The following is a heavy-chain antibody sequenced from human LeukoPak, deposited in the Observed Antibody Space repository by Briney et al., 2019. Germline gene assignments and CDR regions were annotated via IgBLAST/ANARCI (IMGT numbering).Heavy chain of an antibody. CDR3: ARSFCTSASCSKGYHYYVMDV. CDR1: GFTFSRYA. J-gene: IGHJ6*02. D-gene: IGHD2-2*01. Sequence: GGSLRLSCAASGFTFSRYAMNWVRQAPGKGLEWVSYISNGGDYKFYADSLKGRFTVSRDNAKNSLFLQMDSLRAEDTALYYCARSFCTSASCSKGYHYYVMDVWGQGTTVTVSS. CDR2: ISNGGDYK. V-gene: IGHV3-21*01.